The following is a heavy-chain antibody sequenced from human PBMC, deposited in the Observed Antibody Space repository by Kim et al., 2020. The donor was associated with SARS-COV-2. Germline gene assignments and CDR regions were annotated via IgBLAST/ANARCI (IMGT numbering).Heavy chain of an antibody. CDR1: GGSISSYY. D-gene: IGHD3-22*01. CDR3: ARRNYYDSSGYPYYFDY. Sequence: SQTLSLTCTVSGGSISSYYWSWIRQPPGKGLEWIGYIYYSGSTNYNPSLKSRVTISVDTSKNQFSLKLSSVTAADTAVYYCARRNYYDSSGYPYYFDYWGQGTLVTVSS. J-gene: IGHJ4*02. V-gene: IGHV4-59*08. CDR2: IYYSGST.